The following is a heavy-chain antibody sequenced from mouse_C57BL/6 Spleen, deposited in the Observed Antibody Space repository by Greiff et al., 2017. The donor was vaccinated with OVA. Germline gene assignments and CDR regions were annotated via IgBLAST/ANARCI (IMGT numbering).Heavy chain of an antibody. CDR3: TRYYYGRGFAY. J-gene: IGHJ3*01. Sequence: QVHVKQSGAELVRPGASVTLSCKASGYTFTDYEMHWVKQTPVHGLEWIGAIDPETGGTAYNQKFKGKAILTADKSSSTAYMELRSLTSEDSAVYYCTRYYYGRGFAYWGQGTLVTVSA. CDR1: GYTFTDYE. CDR2: IDPETGGT. V-gene: IGHV1-15*01. D-gene: IGHD1-1*01.